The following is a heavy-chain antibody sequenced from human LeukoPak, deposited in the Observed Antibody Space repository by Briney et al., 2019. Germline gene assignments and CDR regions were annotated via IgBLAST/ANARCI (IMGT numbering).Heavy chain of an antibody. J-gene: IGHJ4*02. D-gene: IGHD3-22*01. V-gene: IGHV3-30*04. CDR3: ARVPTRSSGYYGNY. Sequence: GGSLRLSCAASGFTFSSYAMYWVRQAPGKGLEWVAVISYDGSNKYYADSVKGRFTISRDNSKNTLYLQMNSLRAEDTAVYYCARVPTRSSGYYGNYWGQGTLVTVSS. CDR2: ISYDGSNK. CDR1: GFTFSSYA.